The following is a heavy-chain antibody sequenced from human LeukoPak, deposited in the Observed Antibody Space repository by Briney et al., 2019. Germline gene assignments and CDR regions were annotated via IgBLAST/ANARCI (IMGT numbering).Heavy chain of an antibody. D-gene: IGHD4-17*01. CDR2: IYYSGST. CDR1: GGSISSYY. V-gene: IGHV4-59*01. J-gene: IGHJ4*02. CDR3: ARDRGGHFGDYHYFDY. Sequence: SETLSLTCTVSGGSISSYYWSWIRQPPGKGLEWIGYIYYSGSTNYNPSLKSRVTISVDTSKNQFSLKLSSVTAADTAVYYCARDRGGHFGDYHYFDYWGQGTLVTVSS.